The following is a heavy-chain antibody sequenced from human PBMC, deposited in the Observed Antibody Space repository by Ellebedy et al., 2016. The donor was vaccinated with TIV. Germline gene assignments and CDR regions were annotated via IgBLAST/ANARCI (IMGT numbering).Heavy chain of an antibody. J-gene: IGHJ4*02. Sequence: MPSETLSLTCTVSGGSISSYYWSWIRQPPGKGLEWIGYIHSNGDTSYSPSLKSRVTISGDTSKNQFSLKLNSVTAADSAVYYCARIGLSSGFYSLFDYWGQGSLVTVTS. D-gene: IGHD3-22*01. CDR3: ARIGLSSGFYSLFDY. V-gene: IGHV4-59*01. CDR1: GGSISSYY. CDR2: IHSNGDT.